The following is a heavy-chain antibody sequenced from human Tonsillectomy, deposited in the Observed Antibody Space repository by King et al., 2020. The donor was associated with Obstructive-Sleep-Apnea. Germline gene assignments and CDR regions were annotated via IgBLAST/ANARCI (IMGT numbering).Heavy chain of an antibody. CDR3: ARDMGWDCSSTSCPYYYGMDV. CDR2: ISSSSSTI. J-gene: IGHJ6*02. CDR1: GFTFSSYS. V-gene: IGHV3-48*04. Sequence: QLVQSGGGLVQPGGSLRLSCAASGFTFSSYSMNWVRQAPGKGLEWVSYISSSSSTIYYADSVKGRFTISRDNAKNSLYLQMNSLRAEDTAVYYCARDMGWDCSSTSCPYYYGMDVWGQGTTVTVSS. D-gene: IGHD2-2*01.